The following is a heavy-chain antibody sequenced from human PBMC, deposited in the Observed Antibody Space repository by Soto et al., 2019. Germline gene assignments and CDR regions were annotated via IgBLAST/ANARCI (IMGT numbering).Heavy chain of an antibody. CDR2: INQVDQSGTT. CDR3: ARGLGLFDI. V-gene: IGHV4-34*01. CDR1: GGSFSDYY. J-gene: IGHJ3*02. Sequence: KTSETLSLSCAVYGGSFSDYYWTWIRQTPGKGLEWIGEINQVDQSGTTIYNPSLKSRVTISADTSKSQFSLNLSSVTAADTAVYYCARGLGLFDIWGQGTMVTVSS. D-gene: IGHD3-16*01.